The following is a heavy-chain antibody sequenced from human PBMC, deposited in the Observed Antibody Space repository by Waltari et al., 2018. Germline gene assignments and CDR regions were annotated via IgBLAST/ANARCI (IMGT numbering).Heavy chain of an antibody. V-gene: IGHV3-48*03. CDR1: GFTFSSYE. CDR3: EAYSYGRYGFHYGMDV. J-gene: IGHJ6*02. CDR2: SSSSGSTI. Sequence: EVQLVESGGGLVQPGGSLRLSCAASGFTFSSYEMNWVRQAPGKGLEWVSYSSSSGSTIYDADSVKSGCTSARENAKNSLYLQMNSLRAEDTAVYYCEAYSYGRYGFHYGMDVWGQGTTVTVSS. D-gene: IGHD5-18*01.